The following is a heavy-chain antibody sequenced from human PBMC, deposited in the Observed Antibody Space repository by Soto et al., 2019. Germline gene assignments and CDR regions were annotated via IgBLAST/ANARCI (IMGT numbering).Heavy chain of an antibody. CDR3: ARAAISLWLSE. CDR1: GFTFSNYA. D-gene: IGHD3-16*02. V-gene: IGHV3-33*01. CDR2: IWYDGSEK. Sequence: QVQLVESGGGVVQPGRSLRLSCATSGFTFSNYAMHWVRQAPGKGLEWLAIIWYDGSEKYYADSAKGRLTISRDNSKNTVYLQMNSLRAEDTAVYYCARAAISLWLSEWGQGTLVTVSS. J-gene: IGHJ4*01.